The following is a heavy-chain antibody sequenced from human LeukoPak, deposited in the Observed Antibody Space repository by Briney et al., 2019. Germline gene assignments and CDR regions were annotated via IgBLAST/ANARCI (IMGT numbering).Heavy chain of an antibody. J-gene: IGHJ4*02. V-gene: IGHV4-39*01. CDR1: GGSISSSSYY. Sequence: KSSETLSLTCTVSGGSISSSSYYWGWIRQPPRKGLEWIGSIDYSGSTYYNPSLKSRVSISVDTSKNQFSLKLSSVTAADTAVYYCARPQASIGDSGYDYYFDYWGQGTLVTVSS. D-gene: IGHD5-12*01. CDR3: ARPQASIGDSGYDYYFDY. CDR2: IDYSGST.